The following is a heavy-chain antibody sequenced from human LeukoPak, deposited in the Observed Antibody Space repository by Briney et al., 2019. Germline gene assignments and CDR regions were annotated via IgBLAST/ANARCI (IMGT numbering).Heavy chain of an antibody. CDR2: ISAGNGNA. V-gene: IGHV1-3*01. D-gene: IGHD3-22*01. Sequence: ASVKVSCKASGYTFTDYGMHWVRQAPGQRLEWMAWISAGNGNAKYSQKFQGRVTITRDTSASTAYMELNSLRSEDTAVYYCARVPLHDRNDYYYPHWGQGTVVTVSS. CDR3: ARVPLHDRNDYYYPH. CDR1: GYTFTDYG. J-gene: IGHJ1*01.